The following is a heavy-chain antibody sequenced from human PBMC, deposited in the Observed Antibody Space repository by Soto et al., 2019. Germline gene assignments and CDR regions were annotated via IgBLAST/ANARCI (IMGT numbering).Heavy chain of an antibody. D-gene: IGHD6-19*01. CDR1: GGSISSSSYY. V-gene: IGHV4-39*01. CDR2: IYYSGST. CDR3: ARRLGYSSGSSFDY. J-gene: IGHJ4*02. Sequence: PSETLSLTCTVSGGSISSSSYYWGWIRQPPGKGLERIGSIYYSGSTYYKTSLKNRVTISVNTSKKQYSLKMSSVTAADTDVYYCARRLGYSSGSSFDYWGQGTLVTVS.